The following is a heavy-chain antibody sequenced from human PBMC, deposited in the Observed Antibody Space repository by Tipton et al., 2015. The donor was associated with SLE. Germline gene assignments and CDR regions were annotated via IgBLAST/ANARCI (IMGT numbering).Heavy chain of an antibody. Sequence: LSLKSRLTISGDASKNQFSLKVTSVTAADTAVYYCARAYYDFWSGPPFDFWGQGALVAVSS. D-gene: IGHD3-3*01. J-gene: IGHJ4*02. CDR3: ARAYYDFWSGPPFDF. V-gene: IGHV4-30-2*04.